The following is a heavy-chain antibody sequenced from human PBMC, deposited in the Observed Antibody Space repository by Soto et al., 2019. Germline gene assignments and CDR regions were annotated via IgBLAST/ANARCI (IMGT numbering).Heavy chain of an antibody. J-gene: IGHJ5*02. CDR1: GFTFSSYA. CDR2: ISGSGGST. V-gene: IGHV3-23*01. D-gene: IGHD3-22*01. CDR3: ATMIVVVTTRLKDP. Sequence: GGSLRLSCAASGFTFSSYAMSWVRQAPGKGLEWVSAISGSGGSTYYADSVKGRFTISRDNSKNTLYLQMNSLRAEDTAVYYCATMIVVVTTRLKDPWGQGTLVTVSS.